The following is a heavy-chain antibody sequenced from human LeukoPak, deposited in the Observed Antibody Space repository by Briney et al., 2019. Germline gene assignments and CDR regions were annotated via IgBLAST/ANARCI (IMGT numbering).Heavy chain of an antibody. CDR2: ISDSGSTI. D-gene: IGHD3-22*01. CDR1: GFIFSDYY. Sequence: GGSLRLSCAASGFIFSDYYMTWIRQTPGKGLEWLSYISDSGSTINYADSVKGRLTISRDNAKKSLFLQMNSLRAEDTAVYYCAIYYDSSGSIDHWGQGTLSPSLQ. V-gene: IGHV3-11*01. J-gene: IGHJ4*02. CDR3: AIYYDSSGSIDH.